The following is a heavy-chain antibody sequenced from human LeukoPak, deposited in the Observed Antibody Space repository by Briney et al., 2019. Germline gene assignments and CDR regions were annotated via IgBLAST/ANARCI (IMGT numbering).Heavy chain of an antibody. J-gene: IGHJ3*02. CDR2: MNPNSGNT. D-gene: IGHD4-17*01. CDR3: ATASTVTTERGSVVRAFDI. Sequence: ASVKISCKASGYTFTSYDINWVRQATGQGLEWMGWMNPNSGNTGYAQKFQGRVTMTRSTSISTAYVELSSLRSEDTAVCYCATASTVTTERGSVVRAFDIWGQGTMVTVSS. CDR1: GYTFTSYD. V-gene: IGHV1-8*02.